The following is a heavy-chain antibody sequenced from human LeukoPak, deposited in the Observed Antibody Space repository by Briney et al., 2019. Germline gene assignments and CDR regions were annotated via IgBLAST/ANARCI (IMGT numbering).Heavy chain of an antibody. CDR1: GYTFTDNY. V-gene: IGHV1-2*02. D-gene: IGHD2-2*01. CDR2: INPNDGDT. CDR3: ARANFLYCSSTTCLFDY. Sequence: ASVKVSCKASGYTFTDNYMHWVRQAPGQGSEWMGWINPNDGDTNYAQKFQGRVTMTRDTSISTAHMEVSRLRSDDTAVYYCARANFLYCSSTTCLFDYWGQGTLVTVSS. J-gene: IGHJ4*02.